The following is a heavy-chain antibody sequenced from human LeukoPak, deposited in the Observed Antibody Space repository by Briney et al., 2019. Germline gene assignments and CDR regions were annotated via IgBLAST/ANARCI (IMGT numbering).Heavy chain of an antibody. CDR1: GFNFSIYS. Sequence: GGSLRLSCAASGFNFSIYSMNWVRQAPGKGLEWVSAISGSGGSTYYADSVKGRFTISRDNSKNTLYLQMNSLRAEDTAVYYCAKDHEYSSSGDYWGQGTLVTVSS. V-gene: IGHV3-23*01. CDR3: AKDHEYSSSGDY. CDR2: ISGSGGST. D-gene: IGHD6-6*01. J-gene: IGHJ4*02.